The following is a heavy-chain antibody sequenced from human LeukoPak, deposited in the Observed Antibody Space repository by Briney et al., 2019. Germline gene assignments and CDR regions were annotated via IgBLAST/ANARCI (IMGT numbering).Heavy chain of an antibody. V-gene: IGHV4-39*01. Sequence: SETLSLTCTVSGVSISSSNSYWGWIRQPPGKGLEWIGSIYYSGNTYYNASLESQVSISIDTSKNQFSLKLTSVTAADTAVYYCARNLQFSSEYCGGVCAYAFDIWGQGTMVTVSS. CDR2: IYYSGNT. J-gene: IGHJ3*02. CDR3: ARNLQFSSEYCGGVCAYAFDI. D-gene: IGHD2-21*02. CDR1: GVSISSSNSY.